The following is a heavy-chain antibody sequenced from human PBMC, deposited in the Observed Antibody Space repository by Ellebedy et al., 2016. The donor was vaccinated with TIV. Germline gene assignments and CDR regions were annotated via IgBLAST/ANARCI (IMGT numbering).Heavy chain of an antibody. CDR2: ISAYNGNT. V-gene: IGHV1-18*01. J-gene: IGHJ3*01. Sequence: AASVKVSCKASGYTFTSYGISWVRQAPGQGLEWMGWISAYNGNTNYAQKLQGRVTMTTDTSTSTAYMELRSLRSDDTAVYYCAREGYCSGGSCYFALGSWGQGTMVTVSS. D-gene: IGHD2-15*01. CDR3: AREGYCSGGSCYFALGS. CDR1: GYTFTSYG.